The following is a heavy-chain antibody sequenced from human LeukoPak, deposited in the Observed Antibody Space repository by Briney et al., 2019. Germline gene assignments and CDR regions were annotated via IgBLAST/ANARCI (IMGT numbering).Heavy chain of an antibody. J-gene: IGHJ3*02. D-gene: IGHD2-15*01. CDR3: ARERVVAATLDAFDI. V-gene: IGHV3-53*01. CDR1: GFTVSSNY. Sequence: GGSLKLSCAASGFTVSSNYMSWVRQAPGKGLEWVSVIYSGGSTYYADSVKGRFTIPRDNSKNTLYLQMNSLRAEDTAVYYCARERVVAATLDAFDIWGQGTMVTVSS. CDR2: IYSGGST.